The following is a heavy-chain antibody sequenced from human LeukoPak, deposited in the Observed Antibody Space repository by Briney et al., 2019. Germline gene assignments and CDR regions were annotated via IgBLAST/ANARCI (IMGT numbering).Heavy chain of an antibody. CDR2: ISYDGSNK. CDR1: GFTFSSYG. J-gene: IGHJ4*02. D-gene: IGHD3-9*01. Sequence: GGSLGLSCAASGFTFSSYGMHWVRQAPGKGLEWVAVISYDGSNKYYADSVKGRFTISRDNSKNTLYLQMNSLRAEDAAVYYCAKGVGFDDWSYYFDYWGQGTLVTVSS. CDR3: AKGVGFDDWSYYFDY. V-gene: IGHV3-30*18.